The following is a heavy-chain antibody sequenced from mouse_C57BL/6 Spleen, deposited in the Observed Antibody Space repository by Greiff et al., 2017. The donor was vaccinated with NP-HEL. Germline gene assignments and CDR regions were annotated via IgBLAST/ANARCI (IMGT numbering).Heavy chain of an antibody. J-gene: IGHJ4*01. CDR3: ARSTGTYYYAMDY. D-gene: IGHD4-1*02. Sequence: EVKLQESGGGLVKPGGSLKLSCAASGFTFSSYTMSWVRQTPEKRLEWVATISGGGGNTYYPDSVKGRFTISRDNAKNTLYLQMSSLRSEDTALYYCARSTGTYYYAMDYWGQGTSVTVSS. CDR2: ISGGGGNT. CDR1: GFTFSSYT. V-gene: IGHV5-9*01.